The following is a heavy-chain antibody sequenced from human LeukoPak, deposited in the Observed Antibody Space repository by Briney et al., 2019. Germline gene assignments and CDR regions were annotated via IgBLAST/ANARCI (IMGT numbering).Heavy chain of an antibody. J-gene: IGHJ6*03. V-gene: IGHV3-11*04. CDR3: ARVAGYCSSTSCSYYYYMDV. D-gene: IGHD2-2*03. Sequence: GGSLRLSCAASGFTFSDYYMTWIRQAPGRGLELVSYISSSGSTIYYADSAKGRFTISRDSAKNSLFLQMNSLRAEDTAVYYCARVAGYCSSTSCSYYYYMDVWGKGTTVTVSS. CDR1: GFTFSDYY. CDR2: ISSSGSTI.